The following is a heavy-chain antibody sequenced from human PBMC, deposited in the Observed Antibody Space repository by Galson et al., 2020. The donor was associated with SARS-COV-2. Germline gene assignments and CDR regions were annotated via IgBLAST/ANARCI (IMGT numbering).Heavy chain of an antibody. J-gene: IGHJ6*03. V-gene: IGHV1-46*01. CDR3: ARAPTNYDFWSGYPYYYYMDV. CDR2: INPSGGST. CDR1: GYTFTSYY. Sequence: ASVKVSCKASGYTFTSYYMHWVRQAPGQGLEWMGIINPSGGSTSYAQKFQGRVTMTRDTSTSTVYMELSSLRSEDTAVYYCARAPTNYDFWSGYPYYYYMDVWGKGTTVTVSS. D-gene: IGHD3-3*01.